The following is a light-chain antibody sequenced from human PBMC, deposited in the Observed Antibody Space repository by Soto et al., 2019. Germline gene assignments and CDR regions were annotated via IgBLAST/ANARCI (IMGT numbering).Light chain of an antibody. CDR1: QSVDIS. Sequence: PGERVILSFRASQSVDISLAWYQQKPGQAPRLLIYGASTRATDMPGTFSGRGSGTEFTLTITSLRPEDFGVYYCQQYRSWPRTFGQGTKVDIK. J-gene: IGKJ1*01. V-gene: IGKV3-15*01. CDR3: QQYRSWPRT. CDR2: GAS.